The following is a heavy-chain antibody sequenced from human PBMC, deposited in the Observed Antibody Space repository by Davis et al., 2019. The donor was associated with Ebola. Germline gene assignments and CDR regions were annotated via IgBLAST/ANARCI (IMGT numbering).Heavy chain of an antibody. CDR1: GYTFTSYG. CDR2: INPHNGNT. CDR3: ARVGCTNGVCYDYYYGMDV. J-gene: IGHJ6*04. Sequence: AASVKVSCKASGYTFTSYGITWVRQAPGQGLEWMGWINPHNGNTNYAQNVQGRVTMTTDTSISTAYMELSRLRSDDTAVYYCARVGCTNGVCYDYYYGMDVWGKGTTVTVSS. D-gene: IGHD2-8*01. V-gene: IGHV1-18*04.